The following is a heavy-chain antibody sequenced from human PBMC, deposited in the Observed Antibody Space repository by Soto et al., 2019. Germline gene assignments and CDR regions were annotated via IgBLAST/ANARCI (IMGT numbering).Heavy chain of an antibody. CDR2: IYYSGST. V-gene: IGHV4-59*08. J-gene: IGHJ4*02. Sequence: SETLSLTCTVSGGSISSYYWSWIRQPPGKGLEWIGYIYYSGSTNYNPSLKSRVTISVDTSKNQFSLKLSSVTAADTAVYYCARQRGMVYAINDYWGQGTLVTVSS. D-gene: IGHD2-8*01. CDR1: GGSISSYY. CDR3: ARQRGMVYAINDY.